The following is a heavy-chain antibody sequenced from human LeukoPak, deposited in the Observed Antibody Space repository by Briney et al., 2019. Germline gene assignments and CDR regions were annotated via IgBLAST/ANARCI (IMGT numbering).Heavy chain of an antibody. Sequence: SETLSLTCTVSGYSISSGYYWGWIRQPPGKGLEWIGSIYHSGSTYYNPSLKSRVTISVDTSKNQFSLKLSSVTAADTAVYYCAPHTDIGKRGWLLVDPWGQGTLVTVSS. CDR2: IYHSGST. V-gene: IGHV4-38-2*02. CDR1: GYSISSGYY. CDR3: APHTDIGKRGWLLVDP. D-gene: IGHD2-8*02. J-gene: IGHJ5*02.